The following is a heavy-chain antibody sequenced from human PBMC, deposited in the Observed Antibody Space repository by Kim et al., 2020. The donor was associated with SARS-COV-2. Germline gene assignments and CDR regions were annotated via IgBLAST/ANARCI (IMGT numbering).Heavy chain of an antibody. CDR2: ISSDGSYT. V-gene: IGHV3-74*01. CDR1: GFSVSNYW. D-gene: IGHD3-10*02. J-gene: IGHJ6*02. CDR3: ARGMFSSGFDV. Sequence: GGSLRLSCAASGFSVSNYWINWVRHAPGKGLVWVSRISSDGSYTHYADSVKGRFTLSRDNAENTLFLQMTSLRAEDTAVYYCARGMFSSGFDVWGQGTTGTVSS.